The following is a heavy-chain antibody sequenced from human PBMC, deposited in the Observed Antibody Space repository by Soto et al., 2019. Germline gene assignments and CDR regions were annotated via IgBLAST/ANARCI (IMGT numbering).Heavy chain of an antibody. Sequence: HPGGSLRLSCAASGFTFSSYGMHWVRQAPGKGLEWVAVISYDGSNKYYADSVKGRFTISRDNSKNTLYLQMNSLRAEDTAVYYCAKEEQWLVTYRLDYYYGMDVWGQGTTVTVSS. CDR2: ISYDGSNK. J-gene: IGHJ6*02. V-gene: IGHV3-30*18. D-gene: IGHD6-19*01. CDR1: GFTFSSYG. CDR3: AKEEQWLVTYRLDYYYGMDV.